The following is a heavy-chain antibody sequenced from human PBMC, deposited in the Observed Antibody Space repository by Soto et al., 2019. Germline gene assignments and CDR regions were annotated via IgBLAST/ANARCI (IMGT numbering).Heavy chain of an antibody. V-gene: IGHV4-59*02. Sequence: PSETLSLTCSVSGGSVSDYYWRWIRQAPGKGLEWIGYIHYRGDINYNPSLKSRVTMSVDPSKNQFSLNLRSVTTADTAVYFCVRDPAGEYGHWGQGSLVTVSS. CDR2: IHYRGDI. D-gene: IGHD4-17*01. J-gene: IGHJ4*02. CDR1: GGSVSDYY. CDR3: VRDPAGEYGH.